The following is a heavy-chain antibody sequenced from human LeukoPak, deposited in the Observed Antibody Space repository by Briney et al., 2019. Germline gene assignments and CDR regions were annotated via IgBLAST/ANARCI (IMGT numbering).Heavy chain of an antibody. Sequence: GGSLRLSCAASGFTFSNNAMHWVRQAPGKGLEWVAIISYDGSNECYGDSVKGRFTISRDNSKNTLYLQMSSLRAEDTAVYYCAKDGTPLGSGYNYYYGMDVWGQGTTVTVSS. CDR2: ISYDGSNE. J-gene: IGHJ6*02. CDR3: AKDGTPLGSGYNYYYGMDV. V-gene: IGHV3-30-3*01. D-gene: IGHD6-19*01. CDR1: GFTFSNNA.